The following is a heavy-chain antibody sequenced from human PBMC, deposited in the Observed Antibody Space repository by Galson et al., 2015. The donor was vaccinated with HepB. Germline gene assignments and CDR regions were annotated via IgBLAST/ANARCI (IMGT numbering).Heavy chain of an antibody. D-gene: IGHD6-13*01. Sequence: SLRLSCAASGFTFSSYAMSWVRQAPGKGLEWVSAISGSGGSTYYADSVKGRFTISRDNSKNTLYLQMNNLRAEDTAVYYCAKGGWQQLVHDAFNIWGQGTMVTVSS. CDR3: AKGGWQQLVHDAFNI. CDR2: ISGSGGST. V-gene: IGHV3-23*01. J-gene: IGHJ3*02. CDR1: GFTFSSYA.